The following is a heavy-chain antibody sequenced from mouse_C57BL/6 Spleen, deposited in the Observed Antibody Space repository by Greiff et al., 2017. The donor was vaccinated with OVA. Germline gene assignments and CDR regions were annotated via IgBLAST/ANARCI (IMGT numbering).Heavy chain of an antibody. J-gene: IGHJ4*01. D-gene: IGHD2-1*01. V-gene: IGHV1-50*01. Sequence: QVQLQQPGAELVKPGASVKLSCKASGYTFTSYWMQWVKQRPGQGLEWIGEIDPSDSDTNYNQKFKGKATLTVDTSSSTAYMQLSSLTSEDSAVDYCAIFYGNYSYYAMDYWGQGTSVTVSS. CDR2: IDPSDSDT. CDR3: AIFYGNYSYYAMDY. CDR1: GYTFTSYW.